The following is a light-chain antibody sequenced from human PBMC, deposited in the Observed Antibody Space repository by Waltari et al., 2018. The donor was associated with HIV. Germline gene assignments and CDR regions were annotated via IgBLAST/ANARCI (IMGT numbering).Light chain of an antibody. CDR2: GAS. V-gene: IGKV3-15*01. CDR1: ESVSTN. CDR3: QQYKSWPRT. Sequence: EIVMTQSPATLSVSPGERVTLSCAASESVSTNLAWFQQKPGQSPRLLTHGASLRATGVPARFGASGAKTDFTFSISALQSEDVAVYYCQQYKSWPRTFGQGTKVEVK. J-gene: IGKJ1*01.